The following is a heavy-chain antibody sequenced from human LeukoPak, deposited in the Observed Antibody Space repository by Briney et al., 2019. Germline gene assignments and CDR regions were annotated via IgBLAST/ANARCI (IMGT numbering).Heavy chain of an antibody. CDR3: ARGAIRDDAFDI. CDR2: ISWNSGSI. V-gene: IGHV3-9*01. CDR1: GFTFDDYA. J-gene: IGHJ3*02. D-gene: IGHD2-2*01. Sequence: GGSLRLSCAASGFTFDDYAMHWVRQAPGKGLEWVSGISWNSGSIGYADSVKGRFTISRDNAKNSLYLQMNSLRAEDTAVYYCARGAIRDDAFDIWGQGTMVTVSS.